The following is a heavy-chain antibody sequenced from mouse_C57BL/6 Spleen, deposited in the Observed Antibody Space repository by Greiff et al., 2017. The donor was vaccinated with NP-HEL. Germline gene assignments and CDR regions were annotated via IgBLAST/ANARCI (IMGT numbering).Heavy chain of an antibody. J-gene: IGHJ2*01. V-gene: IGHV1-15*01. CDR3: TRGRPYYFDY. CDR2: IDPETGGT. Sequence: VQLQESGAELVRPGASVTLSCKASGYTFTDYEMHWVKQTPVHGLEWIGAIDPETGGTAYNQKFKGKAILTADKSSSTAYMELRSLTSEDSAVYYCTRGRPYYFDYWGQGTTLTVSS. CDR1: GYTFTDYE.